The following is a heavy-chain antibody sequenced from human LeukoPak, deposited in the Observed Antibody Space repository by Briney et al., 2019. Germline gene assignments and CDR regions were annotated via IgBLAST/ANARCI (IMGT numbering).Heavy chain of an antibody. CDR3: ARWGVSVFSVKKGMGFDY. J-gene: IGHJ4*02. CDR2: INHSGST. Sequence: SETLSLTCAVYGGSFSGYYWSWIRQPPGKGLKWIGEINHSGSTNYNPSLKSRVTTSVDTSKNQFSLKLSSVTAADTAVYYCARWGVSVFSVKKGMGFDYWGQGTLVTVSS. V-gene: IGHV4-34*01. D-gene: IGHD4-17*01. CDR1: GGSFSGYY.